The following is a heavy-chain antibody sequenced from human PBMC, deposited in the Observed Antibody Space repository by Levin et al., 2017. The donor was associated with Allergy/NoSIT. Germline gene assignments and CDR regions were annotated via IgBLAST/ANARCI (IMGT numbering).Heavy chain of an antibody. CDR2: IYSGGST. Sequence: PGGSLRLSCAASGFTVSSNYMSWVRQAPGKGLEWVSVIYSGGSTYYADSVKGRFTISRDNSKNTLYLQMNSLRAEDTAVYYCARGLMGVVVAATPDAFDIWGQGTMVTVSS. CDR3: ARGLMGVVVAATPDAFDI. J-gene: IGHJ3*02. V-gene: IGHV3-53*01. D-gene: IGHD2-15*01. CDR1: GFTVSSNY.